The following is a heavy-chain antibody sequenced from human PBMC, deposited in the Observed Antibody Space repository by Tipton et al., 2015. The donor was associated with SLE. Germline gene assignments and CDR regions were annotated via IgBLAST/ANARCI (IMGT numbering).Heavy chain of an antibody. V-gene: IGHV4-59*11. Sequence: TLSLTCTVSGGSIGSHYWSWIRQPPGKGLEWIGEIYHNGGTYYSPSLESRLTLSMDKSKNQFSLKLRSVTAADTAVYFCTRDNAWAFDIWGQGTMVTVSS. CDR3: TRDNAWAFDI. J-gene: IGHJ3*02. CDR2: IYHNGGT. CDR1: GGSIGSHY. D-gene: IGHD2-8*01.